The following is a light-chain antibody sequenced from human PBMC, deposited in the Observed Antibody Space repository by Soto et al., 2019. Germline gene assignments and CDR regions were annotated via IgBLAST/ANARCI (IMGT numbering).Light chain of an antibody. Sequence: QSALTQPAPVSGSPGQSITISCTGTSSDVGGYNFVSWYRQHPGKAPKLMIYEGGKRPSGVSERFSGSKSGNTASLTISGLQAEDEGDYYCCSYAGYSSFVFGTGTKVTVL. CDR2: EGG. CDR3: CSYAGYSSFV. CDR1: SSDVGGYNF. V-gene: IGLV2-23*03. J-gene: IGLJ1*01.